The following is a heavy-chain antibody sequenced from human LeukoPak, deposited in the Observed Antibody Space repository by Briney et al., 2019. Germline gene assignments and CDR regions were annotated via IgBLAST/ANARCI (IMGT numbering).Heavy chain of an antibody. CDR2: IYYSGST. CDR1: GGSISSSSYY. CDR3: ARAVSYDFWSGYYQTYNWFDP. Sequence: PSETLSLTCTVSGGSISSSSYYWGWIRQPPGKGLEWIGSIYYSGSTYYNPSLKSRVTISVDTSKNQFSLKLSSVTAADTAVYYCARAVSYDFWSGYYQTYNWFDPWGQGTLVTVSS. V-gene: IGHV4-39*07. J-gene: IGHJ5*02. D-gene: IGHD3-3*01.